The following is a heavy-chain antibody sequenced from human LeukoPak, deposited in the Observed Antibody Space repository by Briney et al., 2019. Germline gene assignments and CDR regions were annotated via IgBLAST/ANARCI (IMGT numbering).Heavy chain of an antibody. CDR1: GGTFSSYA. CDR2: IIPIFGTA. CDR3: AKGIAAAGYYMDV. V-gene: IGHV1-69*13. D-gene: IGHD6-13*01. J-gene: IGHJ6*03. Sequence: SVKVSCNASGGTFSSYAISWVRQAPGQGLEWMGGIIPIFGTANYAQKFQGRVTITADESTSTAYMELSSLRSEDTAVYYCAKGIAAAGYYMDVWGKGTTVTISS.